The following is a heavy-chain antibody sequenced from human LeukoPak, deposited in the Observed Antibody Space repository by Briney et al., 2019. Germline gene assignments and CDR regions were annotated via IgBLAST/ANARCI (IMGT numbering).Heavy chain of an antibody. D-gene: IGHD6-6*01. CDR3: AKSVRSSTSFHYYYYMDV. CDR1: GFTFSSYA. Sequence: GRSLRLSCAASGFTFSSYAMHWVRQAPGKGLEWVAFIRYDGSNKYYADSVKGRFTISRDNSKNTLYLQMNSLRAEDTAVYYCAKSVRSSTSFHYYYYMDVWGKGTTVTISS. J-gene: IGHJ6*03. V-gene: IGHV3-30*02. CDR2: IRYDGSNK.